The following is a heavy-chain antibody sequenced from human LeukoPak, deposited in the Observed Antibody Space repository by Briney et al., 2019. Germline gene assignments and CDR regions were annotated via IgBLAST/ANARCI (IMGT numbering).Heavy chain of an antibody. Sequence: GGSLKLSCAASGFTFSSYAMTWVRQAPDKGLEWVSAISGSDGSTYYADSVKGRFTISRDDSQNTLYLQMNSLSAEDTAIYYCAKVETSGGANCYALDYWGQGTLVTVSS. CDR1: GFTFSSYA. J-gene: IGHJ4*02. CDR3: AKVETSGGANCYALDY. V-gene: IGHV3-23*01. CDR2: ISGSDGST. D-gene: IGHD2-2*01.